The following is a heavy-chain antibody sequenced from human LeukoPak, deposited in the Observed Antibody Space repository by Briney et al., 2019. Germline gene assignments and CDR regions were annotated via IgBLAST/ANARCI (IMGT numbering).Heavy chain of an antibody. CDR2: ICDCGVNT. J-gene: IGHJ4*02. V-gene: IGHV3-23*01. CDR3: AKDQDRGATVLRYFDWLLLVSFDY. D-gene: IGHD3-9*01. CDR1: GFTFSSHA. Sequence: PGGPLRLSCVASGFTFSSHAMIWVPQAPGKGLVWVSAICDCGVNTYYADSVKGRFTISRDNSKNTLYLQMNSLRAEDTAVYYCAKDQDRGATVLRYFDWLLLVSFDYWGQGTLVTVSS.